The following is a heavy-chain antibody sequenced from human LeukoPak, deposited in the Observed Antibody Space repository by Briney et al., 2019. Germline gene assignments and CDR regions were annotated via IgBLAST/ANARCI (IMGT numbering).Heavy chain of an antibody. CDR3: ARGVGSGYTDD. J-gene: IGHJ4*02. CDR1: GDSITSYY. Sequence: PSETLSLTCIVSGDSITSYYWTWIRQPPGKGLEWIGFVSYSGNTNYNPSLKSRVTISLDTSRNQFSLKLNSVTAADTAVYCARGVGSGYTDDWGQGTLVTVFS. CDR2: VSYSGNT. D-gene: IGHD3-22*01. V-gene: IGHV4-59*01.